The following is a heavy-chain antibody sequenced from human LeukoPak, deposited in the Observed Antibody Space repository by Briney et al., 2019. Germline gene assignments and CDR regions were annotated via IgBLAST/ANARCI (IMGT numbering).Heavy chain of an antibody. D-gene: IGHD6-19*01. CDR1: GGSFSGYY. CDR3: ARGDVGLWLVRVVDY. V-gene: IGHV3-11*01. CDR2: ISSSGSTI. J-gene: IGHJ4*02. Sequence: LSLTCAVYGGSFSGYYWSWIRQAPGKGLEWVSYISSSGSTIYYADSVKGRFTISRDNAKNSLYLQMNSLRAEDTAVYYCARGDVGLWLVRVVDYWGQGTLVAVSS.